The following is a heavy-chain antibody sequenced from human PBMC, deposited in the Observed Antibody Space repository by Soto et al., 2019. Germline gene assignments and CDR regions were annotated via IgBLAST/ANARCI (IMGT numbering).Heavy chain of an antibody. Sequence: ASVKVSCKASGGTFSSYAISRVRQAPGQGLEWMGGIIPIFGTANYAQKFQGRVTITADESTSTAYMELSSLRSEDTAVYYCARDPPPYDFWSGPHTSYSIDYYYGMDVWGQGTTVTVSS. V-gene: IGHV1-69*13. CDR2: IIPIFGTA. D-gene: IGHD3-3*01. J-gene: IGHJ6*02. CDR3: ARDPPPYDFWSGPHTSYSIDYYYGMDV. CDR1: GGTFSSYA.